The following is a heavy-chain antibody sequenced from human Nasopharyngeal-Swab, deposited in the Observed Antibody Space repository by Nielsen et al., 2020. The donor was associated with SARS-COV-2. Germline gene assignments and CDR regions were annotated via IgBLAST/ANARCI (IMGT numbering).Heavy chain of an antibody. CDR1: GYTFRSYG. CDR3: ARLGASSRMGTMIVVALYYFDY. Sequence: ASVKVSCKASGYTFRSYGISWVRQATGQGLEWMGWMNPNSGNTGYAQKFQGRVTMTRNTSISTAYMELSSLRSEDTAVYYCARLGASSRMGTMIVVALYYFDYWGQGTLVTVSS. CDR2: MNPNSGNT. J-gene: IGHJ4*02. D-gene: IGHD3-22*01. V-gene: IGHV1-8*02.